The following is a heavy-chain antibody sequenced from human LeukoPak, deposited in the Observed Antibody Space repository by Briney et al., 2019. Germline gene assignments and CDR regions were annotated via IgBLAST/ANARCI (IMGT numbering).Heavy chain of an antibody. D-gene: IGHD3-22*01. CDR3: ARGAAHYYDSSGYRN. Sequence: GASVKVSCKASGYTLTSYDINWVRQATGQGLEWMGWMNPNSGNTGYAQKFQGRVTMTRNTSISTAYMELSSLRSEDTAVYYCARGAAHYYDSSGYRNWGQGTLVTVSS. V-gene: IGHV1-8*01. CDR2: MNPNSGNT. CDR1: GYTLTSYD. J-gene: IGHJ4*02.